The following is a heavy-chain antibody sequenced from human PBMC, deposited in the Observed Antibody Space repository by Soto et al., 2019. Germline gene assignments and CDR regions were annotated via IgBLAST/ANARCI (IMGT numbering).Heavy chain of an antibody. CDR3: AKPKPRDGYNPDFDY. Sequence: AGGSLRLSCAASGFTFSSYAMGWVRQAPGKGLEWVSAISGSGGSTYYADSVKGRFTISRDNSKNTLYLQMNSLRAEDTAVYYCAKPKPRDGYNPDFDYWGQGTLVTVSS. V-gene: IGHV3-23*01. CDR2: ISGSGGST. CDR1: GFTFSSYA. J-gene: IGHJ4*02. D-gene: IGHD5-12*01.